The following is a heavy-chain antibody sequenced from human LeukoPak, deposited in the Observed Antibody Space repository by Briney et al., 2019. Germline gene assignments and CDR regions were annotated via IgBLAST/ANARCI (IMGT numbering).Heavy chain of an antibody. Sequence: SVKVSCKASGYTFTSYAISWVRQAPGRGLEWMGGIIPIFGTANYAQKFQGRVTITADESTSTAYMELSSLRSEDTAVYYCVFSGPTPNWFDPWGQGTLVTVSS. V-gene: IGHV1-69*13. J-gene: IGHJ5*02. CDR2: IIPIFGTA. CDR1: GYTFTSYA. D-gene: IGHD2-15*01. CDR3: VFSGPTPNWFDP.